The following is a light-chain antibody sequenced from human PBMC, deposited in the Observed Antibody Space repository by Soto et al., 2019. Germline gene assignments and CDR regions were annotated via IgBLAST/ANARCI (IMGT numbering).Light chain of an antibody. CDR3: ASFTTTSTRV. J-gene: IGLJ1*01. CDR1: SSDIGSYNY. CDR2: EVN. V-gene: IGLV2-14*01. Sequence: QSVLTQPASVSGSPGQSITVSCTGTSSDIGSYNYVSWYQQHPGKAPKLIIYEVNNRPPGVSNRFSGSKSGNTASLTVSGLQAEDEADYYCASFTTTSTRVFGTGTKVTVL.